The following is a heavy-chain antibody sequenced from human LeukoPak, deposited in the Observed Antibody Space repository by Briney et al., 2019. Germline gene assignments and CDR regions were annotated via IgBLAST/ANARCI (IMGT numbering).Heavy chain of an antibody. D-gene: IGHD3-22*01. Sequence: SVKVSCKASGGTFSSYAISWVRQAPGQGLEWMGGIIPIFGTANYAQRFQGRVTITADESTSTAYMELSSLRSEDTAVYYCAHQSYYYDSSGYSYYFDYWGQGTLVTVSS. J-gene: IGHJ4*02. CDR2: IIPIFGTA. V-gene: IGHV1-69*13. CDR3: AHQSYYYDSSGYSYYFDY. CDR1: GGTFSSYA.